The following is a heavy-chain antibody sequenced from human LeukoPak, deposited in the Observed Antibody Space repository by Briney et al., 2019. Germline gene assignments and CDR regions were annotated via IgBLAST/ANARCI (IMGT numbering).Heavy chain of an antibody. CDR3: ARETPYGSGSYPFDY. CDR2: IYYSGST. D-gene: IGHD3-10*01. CDR1: GGSISSYY. Sequence: SETLSLTCTVSGGSISSYYWGWICQPPGKGLEWIGNIYYSGSTYYNPSLKSRVTISVDTSKNHFSLKLNSVTAADTAVYYCARETPYGSGSYPFDYWGQGILVTVSS. J-gene: IGHJ4*02. V-gene: IGHV4-39*07.